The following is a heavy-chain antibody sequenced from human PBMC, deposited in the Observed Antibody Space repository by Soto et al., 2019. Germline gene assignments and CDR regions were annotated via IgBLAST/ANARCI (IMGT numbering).Heavy chain of an antibody. CDR1: GGSISSGGYY. CDR2: IYYSGST. D-gene: IGHD4-17*01. Sequence: QVQLQESGPGLVKPSQTLSLTCTVSGGSISSGGYYWSWIRQHPGKGLEWIGYIYYSGSTYYNPSLKSRVTISVDTSKNQFALKLSSVTAADTAVYYCARVRAVTTQLYLDYWGQGTLVTVSS. CDR3: ARVRAVTTQLYLDY. V-gene: IGHV4-31*03. J-gene: IGHJ4*02.